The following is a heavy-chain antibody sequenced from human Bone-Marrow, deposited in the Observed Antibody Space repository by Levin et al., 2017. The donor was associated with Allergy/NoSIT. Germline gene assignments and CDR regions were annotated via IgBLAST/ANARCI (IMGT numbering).Heavy chain of an antibody. CDR3: ARTISTVTPHFDL. J-gene: IGHJ4*02. Sequence: SCAASGFRFIMYSMKWVRQAPGKGLEWVASISSTGSHISYSDSVKGRFTIARDNARNSLFLQLNNLRADDSAVYFCARTISTVTPHFDLWGQGTTVTVSS. CDR2: ISSTGSHI. D-gene: IGHD4-11*01. V-gene: IGHV3-21*01. CDR1: GFRFIMYS.